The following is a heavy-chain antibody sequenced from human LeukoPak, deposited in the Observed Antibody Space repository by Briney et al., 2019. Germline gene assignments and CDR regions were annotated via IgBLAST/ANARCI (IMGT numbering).Heavy chain of an antibody. V-gene: IGHV3-9*01. Sequence: GRSLRLSCVASGFIFNDYAIHWVRQAPGKVLEWVSGVSWNGDIIGYVDSVRGRFTISRDNAKNSLFLQMNSLRAEDTALYYCAKVTDNYSSSGFDYWGQGTQVTVSS. CDR1: GFIFNDYA. D-gene: IGHD6-6*01. J-gene: IGHJ4*02. CDR2: VSWNGDII. CDR3: AKVTDNYSSSGFDY.